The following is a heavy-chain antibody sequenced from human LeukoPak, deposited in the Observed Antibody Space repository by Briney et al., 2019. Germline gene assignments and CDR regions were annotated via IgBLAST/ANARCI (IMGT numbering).Heavy chain of an antibody. J-gene: IGHJ4*02. CDR1: GXSISGDY. V-gene: IGHV4-59*01. CDR2: IYYTGST. CDR3: ARERQWLPDY. D-gene: IGHD5-24*01. Sequence: PSETLSLTCTVSGXSISGDYGNWIRQPPGKRLEWIGFIYYTGSTNYNPSLESRVTISIDTSKNQFSLKLSSVTAADTAVYHCARERQWLPDYWGQGTLVTVSS.